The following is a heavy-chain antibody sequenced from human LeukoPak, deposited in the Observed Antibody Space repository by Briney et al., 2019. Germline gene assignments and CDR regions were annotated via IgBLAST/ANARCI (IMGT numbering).Heavy chain of an antibody. CDR1: GGSIRSSYYY. V-gene: IGHV4-39*01. D-gene: IGHD6-19*01. J-gene: IGHJ4*02. Sequence: PSETLSLTCTVSGGSIRSSYYYWGWIRQPPGKGLEWIGSIYDSGSTYYNPSLKSRVTMSVDTSKNQFSLELSSVTATDTAVYYCARAVVGLHFDYWGQGILVTASS. CDR3: ARAVVGLHFDY. CDR2: IYDSGST.